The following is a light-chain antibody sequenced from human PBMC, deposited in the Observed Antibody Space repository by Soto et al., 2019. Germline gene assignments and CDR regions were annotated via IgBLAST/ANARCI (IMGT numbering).Light chain of an antibody. V-gene: IGKV3-15*01. J-gene: IGKJ5*01. CDR3: QQYNNWPPIT. CDR1: PSVSSN. Sequence: EVVMTQSPATLSVSPGERAILSCRASPSVSSNLAWYQQKPGQAPRLLIYGTSTRATGIPARFSGWGSGTEFTLTISSLQSEDFAVYYCQQYNNWPPITFGQGTRLDIK. CDR2: GTS.